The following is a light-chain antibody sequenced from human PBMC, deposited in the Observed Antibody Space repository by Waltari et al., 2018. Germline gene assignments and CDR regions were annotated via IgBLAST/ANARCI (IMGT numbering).Light chain of an antibody. Sequence: EILMTQSPVTLSVSPGERDTLSCRASQSVSSKLAWYQWKPGQAPRLLIYGASTRATGIPARFSVTGSGTEFTLTISSLQSEDFAIYYCQQYNQWPPTFGQGTKVEIK. CDR3: QQYNQWPPT. CDR2: GAS. J-gene: IGKJ1*01. CDR1: QSVSSK. V-gene: IGKV3-15*01.